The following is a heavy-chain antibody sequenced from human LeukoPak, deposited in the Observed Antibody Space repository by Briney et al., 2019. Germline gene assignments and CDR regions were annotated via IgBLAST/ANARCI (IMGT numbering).Heavy chain of an antibody. D-gene: IGHD3-10*01. CDR2: ISAYNGNT. Sequence: ASVTASCTASGYTFTSYGISWVRQAPGQGLEWMGWISAYNGNTNYAQMLQGRVTMTTDTSKSTAYMQLTSLRADDTAWYYCARDLEYYGSGGDYMDVWGKGTTVTVSS. V-gene: IGHV1-18*01. CDR3: ARDLEYYGSGGDYMDV. CDR1: GYTFTSYG. J-gene: IGHJ6*03.